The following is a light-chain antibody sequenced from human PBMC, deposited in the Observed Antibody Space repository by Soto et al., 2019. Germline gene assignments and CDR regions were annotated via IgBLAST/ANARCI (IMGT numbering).Light chain of an antibody. CDR1: QSISSTS. Sequence: EIVLTHSPCTLSLSPGDGATLSCRASQSISSTSLAWYQQRPGQGPRLLIYGASSRATGIPDRFSGSGSGTDFTLSISRLEPEDFAVYYCQQRSNWPTFGQGTRLEIK. CDR3: QQRSNWPT. V-gene: IGKV3D-20*02. CDR2: GAS. J-gene: IGKJ5*01.